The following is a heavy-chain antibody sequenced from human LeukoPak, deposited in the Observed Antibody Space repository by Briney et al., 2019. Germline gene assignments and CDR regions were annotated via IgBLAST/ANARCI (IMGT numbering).Heavy chain of an antibody. V-gene: IGHV3-23*01. CDR3: AKVGSFMVRGAISVADY. J-gene: IGHJ4*02. CDR2: ISGSGGST. D-gene: IGHD3-10*01. CDR1: GFTFSSYA. Sequence: GGSLRLSCAASGFTFSSYAMSCVRQAPGKGLEWVSAISGSGGSTYYADSVKGRFTISRDNSKNTLYLQMNSLRAEDTAVYYCAKVGSFMVRGAISVADYWGQGTLVTVSS.